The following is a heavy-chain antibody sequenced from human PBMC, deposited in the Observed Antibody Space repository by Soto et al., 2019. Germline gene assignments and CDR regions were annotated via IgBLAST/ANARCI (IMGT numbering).Heavy chain of an antibody. CDR2: IWYDGSNK. Sequence: PGGSLILSCAASGFTFSSYGMHWVRQAPGKGLEWVAVIWYDGSNKYYADSVKGRFTISRDNSKNTLYLQMNSLRAEDTAVYYCARDVVVVVAAVRCNWFDPWGQGTLVTVSS. CDR3: ARDVVVVVAAVRCNWFDP. V-gene: IGHV3-33*01. CDR1: GFTFSSYG. J-gene: IGHJ5*02. D-gene: IGHD2-15*01.